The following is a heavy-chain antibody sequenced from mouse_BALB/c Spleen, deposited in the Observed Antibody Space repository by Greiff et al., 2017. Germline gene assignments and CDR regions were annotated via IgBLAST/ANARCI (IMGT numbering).Heavy chain of an antibody. D-gene: IGHD1-1*01. CDR1: GFTFSSFG. CDR3: ARGYYGSSYYLDY. V-gene: IGHV5-17*02. CDR2: ISSGSSTI. J-gene: IGHJ2*01. Sequence: EVHLVESGGGLVQPGGSRKLSCAASGFTFSSFGMHWVRQAPEKGLEWVAYISSGSSTIYYADTVKGRFTISRDNPKNTLFLQMTSLRSEDTAMYYCARGYYGSSYYLDYWGQGTTLTVSS.